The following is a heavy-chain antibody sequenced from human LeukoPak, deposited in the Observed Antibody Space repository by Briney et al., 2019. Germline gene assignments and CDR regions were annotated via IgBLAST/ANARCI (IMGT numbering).Heavy chain of an antibody. CDR3: AKDWGYCSSTSCHGGYFDY. CDR1: GFTFDDYA. V-gene: IGHV3-9*01. J-gene: IGHJ4*02. CDR2: ISWSSGSI. D-gene: IGHD2-2*01. Sequence: SLRLSCAASGFTFDDYAMHWVRQAPGKGLEWVSGISWSSGSIGYADSVKGRFTISRDNAKNSLYLQMNSLRAEDTALYYCAKDWGYCSSTSCHGGYFDYWGQGTLVTVSS.